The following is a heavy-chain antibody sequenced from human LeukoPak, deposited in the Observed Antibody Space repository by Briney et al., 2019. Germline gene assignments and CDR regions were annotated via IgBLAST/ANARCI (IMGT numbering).Heavy chain of an antibody. J-gene: IGHJ5*02. CDR2: INPSGGST. Sequence: ASVKVSCKASGYTFTSYYMHWVRQAPGQGLEWMGIINPSGGSTSYAQKFQGRVTMTRDTSTSTVYMELSSLRSEDTAVYYCAKDKISGWYRLSFWFDPWGQGTLVTVSS. D-gene: IGHD6-19*01. V-gene: IGHV1-46*01. CDR3: AKDKISGWYRLSFWFDP. CDR1: GYTFTSYY.